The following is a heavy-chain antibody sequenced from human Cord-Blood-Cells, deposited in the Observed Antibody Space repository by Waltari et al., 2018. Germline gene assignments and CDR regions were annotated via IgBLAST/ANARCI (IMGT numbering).Heavy chain of an antibody. Sequence: QLQLQESGPGLVKPSETLSLTCTVSGGSISSSSYYWGWIRQPPGQGPEWIGSIYYSGSTYYNPSLKSRVTISVDTSKNQFSLKLSSVTAADTAVYYCARIPYLSSGYYYYYYYGMDVWGQGTTVTVSS. CDR1: GGSISSSSYY. D-gene: IGHD3-22*01. V-gene: IGHV4-39*01. J-gene: IGHJ6*02. CDR2: IYYSGST. CDR3: ARIPYLSSGYYYYYYYGMDV.